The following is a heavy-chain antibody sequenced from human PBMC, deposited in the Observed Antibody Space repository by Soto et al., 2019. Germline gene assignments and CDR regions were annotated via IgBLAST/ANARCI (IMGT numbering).Heavy chain of an antibody. J-gene: IGHJ4*02. V-gene: IGHV1-8*01. CDR1: GYTFTSYY. CDR3: ARADGYGDYVLLVLDY. Sequence: QVQLVQSGAEVKKPGASVKVSCKASGYTFTSYYINWVRQATGQGLEWMGWMNPNSGNTGYAQKFQGRVTMTRNTSISTAYMELSSLRSEDTAVYYCARADGYGDYVLLVLDYWGQGTLVTVSS. CDR2: MNPNSGNT. D-gene: IGHD4-17*01.